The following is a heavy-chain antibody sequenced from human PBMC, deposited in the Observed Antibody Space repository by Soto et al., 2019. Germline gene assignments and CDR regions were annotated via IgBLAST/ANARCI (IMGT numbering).Heavy chain of an antibody. Sequence: PGGSLRLSCAASGFTVSTKYMSWVRQAPRKGLEWVSVIYSGGSTFYADSVRGKFTISRDNSKNTLYLQMNSLRAEDTAVYYCAKDVTIFGVVSNWFDPWGQGTLVTVSS. CDR3: AKDVTIFGVVSNWFDP. V-gene: IGHV3-66*01. CDR2: IYSGGST. CDR1: GFTVSTKY. D-gene: IGHD3-3*01. J-gene: IGHJ5*02.